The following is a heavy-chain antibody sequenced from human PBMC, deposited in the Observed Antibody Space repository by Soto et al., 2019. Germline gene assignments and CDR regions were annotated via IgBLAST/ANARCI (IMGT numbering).Heavy chain of an antibody. Sequence: QVQLVESGGGVVQPGRSLRLSCAASGFTFSHYAMHWVRQAPGKGLEWVALMSYDGNNEYYADSVKGRFTISRDNSKNTLYLQMNILRAEDTAVYYCAKDGSHNFDYWGPGTLVTVSS. V-gene: IGHV3-30*18. D-gene: IGHD1-26*01. CDR1: GFTFSHYA. CDR2: MSYDGNNE. J-gene: IGHJ4*02. CDR3: AKDGSHNFDY.